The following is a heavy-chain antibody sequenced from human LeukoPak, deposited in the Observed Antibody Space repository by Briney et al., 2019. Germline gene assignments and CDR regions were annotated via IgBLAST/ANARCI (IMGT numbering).Heavy chain of an antibody. Sequence: GRSLRLSCAASGFTFSSYAMHWVRQAPGKGLEWVAVISYDGSNKYYADSVKGRFTISRDTSKNTLYLQMNSLRAEDTPGYNCARGKTVTNYYYDGMDVWGQGTTVTVSS. CDR3: ARGKTVTNYYYDGMDV. D-gene: IGHD4-11*01. J-gene: IGHJ6*02. CDR2: ISYDGSNK. V-gene: IGHV3-30-3*01. CDR1: GFTFSSYA.